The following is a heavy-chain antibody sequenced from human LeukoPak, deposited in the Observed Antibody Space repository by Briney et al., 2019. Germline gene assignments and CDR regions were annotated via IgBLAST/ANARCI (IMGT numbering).Heavy chain of an antibody. Sequence: ASVKVSCKASGYTFTSYDINWVRQATGQGLEWMGWMNPNSGNTGYAQKFQGRVTMTRSTSISTAYMELSSLRSEDTAVYYCARGPDPVVAATIGHYYYYMDVWGKGTTVTVSS. CDR1: GYTFTSYD. CDR3: ARGPDPVVAATIGHYYYYMDV. D-gene: IGHD2-15*01. J-gene: IGHJ6*03. V-gene: IGHV1-8*01. CDR2: MNPNSGNT.